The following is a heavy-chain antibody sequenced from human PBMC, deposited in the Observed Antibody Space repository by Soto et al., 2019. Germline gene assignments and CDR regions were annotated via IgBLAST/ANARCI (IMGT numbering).Heavy chain of an antibody. J-gene: IGHJ6*02. CDR3: APLSVSLSGPYGIHV. V-gene: IGHV4-39*01. CDR2: MFYSGLT. D-gene: IGHD2-15*01. Sequence: ETLSLTCSVPGYSFTSSDYYWAWILQPPGKGLEWIGSMFYSGLTYYNPSLKSRVTLSVDTSKNQFSVRLNSVTAADTAVYYCAPLSVSLSGPYGIHVWGQGTTVTVSS. CDR1: GYSFTSSDYY.